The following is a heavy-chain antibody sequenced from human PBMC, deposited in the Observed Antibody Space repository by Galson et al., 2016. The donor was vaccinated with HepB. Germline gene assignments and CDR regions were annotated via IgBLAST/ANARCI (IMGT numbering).Heavy chain of an antibody. CDR2: ISGSGGST. J-gene: IGHJ4*02. D-gene: IGHD5-18*01. Sequence: SLRLSCAASGFTFSSYAMSWVRQAPGKGLEWVSAISGSGGSTYYADSVKGRFTISRDNSENTLYLQMSSLRAEDTGLYYCARASPDSKHKYDYWGQGTLVTVSS. CDR1: GFTFSSYA. V-gene: IGHV3-23*01. CDR3: ARASPDSKHKYDY.